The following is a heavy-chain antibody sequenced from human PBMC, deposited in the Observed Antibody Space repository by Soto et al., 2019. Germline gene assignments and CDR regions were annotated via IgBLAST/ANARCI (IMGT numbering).Heavy chain of an antibody. J-gene: IGHJ6*02. CDR3: ARDWSNFSIIGYYYYYGMDV. Sequence: SQPLSLTFAISGDSVSSNSAAWNWIRQSPSRGLEWLGRTYYRSKWYNDCAVSVKSRITINPDTSKNQFSLQLNSVTPEDTAVYYCARDWSNFSIIGYYYYYGMDVWGQGTTVPVSS. V-gene: IGHV6-1*01. CDR1: GDSVSSNSAA. D-gene: IGHD3-3*01. CDR2: TYYRSKWYN.